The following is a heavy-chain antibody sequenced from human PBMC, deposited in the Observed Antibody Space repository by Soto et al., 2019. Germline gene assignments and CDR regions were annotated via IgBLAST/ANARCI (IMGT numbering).Heavy chain of an antibody. V-gene: IGHV3-9*01. CDR2: ISWNSGSI. CDR3: AKDWMGANAFDI. J-gene: IGHJ3*02. Sequence: EVQLVESGGGLVQPGRSLRLSCAASGFTFDDYAMHWVRQAPGKGLEWVSGISWNSGSIGYADSVKGRFTISRDNAKNSLYLQMSSLRAEDTALYYCAKDWMGANAFDIWGQGTMVTVSS. CDR1: GFTFDDYA. D-gene: IGHD1-26*01.